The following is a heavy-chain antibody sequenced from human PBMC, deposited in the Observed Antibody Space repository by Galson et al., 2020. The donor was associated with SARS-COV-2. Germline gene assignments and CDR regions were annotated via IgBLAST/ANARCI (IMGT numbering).Heavy chain of an antibody. Sequence: ETLSLTCTVSGGSISSSSYYWGWIRQPPGKGLEWIGSIYYSGSTYYNPSLKSRVTISVDTSKNQFSLKLSSVTAADTAVYYCARVHDLLGYCSSTSCYSIDYWGQGTLFTVSS. CDR1: GGSISSSSYY. V-gene: IGHV4-39*07. CDR2: IYYSGST. D-gene: IGHD2-2*01. J-gene: IGHJ4*02. CDR3: ARVHDLLGYCSSTSCYSIDY.